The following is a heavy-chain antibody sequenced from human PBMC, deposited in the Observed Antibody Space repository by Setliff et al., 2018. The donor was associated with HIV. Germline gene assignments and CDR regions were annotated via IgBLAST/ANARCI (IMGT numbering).Heavy chain of an antibody. CDR2: VYHSGTT. CDR1: GYSISTAYY. D-gene: IGHD1-26*01. Sequence: ETLSLTCAVSGYSISTAYYWGWIRQPPGKGLEWIGSVYHSGTTYYNPSLKSRVTISVDMSNNQFSLKVTSVTAADTAVYYCARRWGEAFDYWGQGTLVTVSS. CDR3: ARRWGEAFDY. V-gene: IGHV4-38-2*01. J-gene: IGHJ4*02.